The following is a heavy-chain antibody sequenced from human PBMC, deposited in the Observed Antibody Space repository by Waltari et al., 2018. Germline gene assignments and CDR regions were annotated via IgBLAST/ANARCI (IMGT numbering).Heavy chain of an antibody. CDR3: ARDDSSGYYQGFDY. CDR2: IYHDGGT. V-gene: IGHV4-38-2*02. Sequence: QVQLQESGPGLVKPSETLSLTCAVSGYSISSGYYWGWNRQPPGKGLTWSVRIYHDGGTYSTPSPKRRVPIALDTSKNQFSLKLSSVTAADTAVYYCARDDSSGYYQGFDYWGQGTLVTVSS. J-gene: IGHJ4*02. D-gene: IGHD3-22*01. CDR1: GYSISSGYY.